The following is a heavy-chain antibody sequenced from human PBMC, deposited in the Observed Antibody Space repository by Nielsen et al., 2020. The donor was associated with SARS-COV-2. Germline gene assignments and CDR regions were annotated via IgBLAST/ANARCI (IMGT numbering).Heavy chain of an antibody. CDR2: INHSGST. V-gene: IGHV4-34*01. J-gene: IGHJ6*02. CDR3: GLLRSKSYYYYGMDV. CDR1: GGSFSGYY. Sequence: SETLSLTCAVYGGSFSGYYWSWIRQPPGKGLEWIGEINHSGSTNCNPSLKSRVTISVDTSKNQFSLKLSSVTAADTAVYYCGLLRSKSYYYYGMDVWGQGTTVTVSS. D-gene: IGHD4-17*01.